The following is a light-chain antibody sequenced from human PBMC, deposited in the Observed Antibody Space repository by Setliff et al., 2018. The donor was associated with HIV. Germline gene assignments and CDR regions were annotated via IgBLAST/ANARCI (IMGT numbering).Light chain of an antibody. J-gene: IGLJ3*02. CDR2: DVS. V-gene: IGLV2-14*03. CDR3: CSYTTSSTFV. Sequence: QSVLAQPASVSGSPGQSITISCTGTSRDVGSSNYVSWYQHHPGKAPRLIIYDVSERPSAVSNRVSGSKSGNTASLTISGLQPEDEADYYCCSYTTSSTFVFGGGTKVTVL. CDR1: SRDVGSSNY.